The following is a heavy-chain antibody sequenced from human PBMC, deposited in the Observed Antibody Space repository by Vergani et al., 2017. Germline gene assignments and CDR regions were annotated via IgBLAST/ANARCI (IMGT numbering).Heavy chain of an antibody. CDR3: AIDKVPYYYYGMAV. CDR2: ISGSGGST. CDR1: GFTFSSYA. V-gene: IGHV3-23*01. J-gene: IGHJ6*02. Sequence: EVQLLESGGGLVQPGGSLRLSCAASGFTFSSYAMSWVRQAPGKGLEWVSAISGSGGSTSYADSVKGRFTISRDNSKNTLYLQMNSLRAEDTAVYDCAIDKVPYYYYGMAVWGQGTTVTVSS.